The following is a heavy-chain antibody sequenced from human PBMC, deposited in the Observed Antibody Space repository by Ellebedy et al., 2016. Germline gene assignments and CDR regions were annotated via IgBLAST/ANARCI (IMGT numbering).Heavy chain of an antibody. V-gene: IGHV5-51*01. CDR3: ATSLAVAGTPYFYYGMDV. CDR1: AYSFSSYW. D-gene: IGHD6-19*01. Sequence: GGSLRLSCKGSAYSFSSYWIGWVRQMPGKGLEWMGIIYPGDSDTRYSPSFRGQVTISADKSTSTAYLQWSSLKASDTAMYYCATSLAVAGTPYFYYGMDVWGQGTTVTVSS. J-gene: IGHJ6*02. CDR2: IYPGDSDT.